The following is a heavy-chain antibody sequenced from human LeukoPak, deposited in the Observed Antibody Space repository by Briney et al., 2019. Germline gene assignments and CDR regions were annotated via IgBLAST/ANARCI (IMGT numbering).Heavy chain of an antibody. CDR1: GYTFTAYY. V-gene: IGHV1-2*02. Sequence: ASVKVSCKASGYTFTAYYMHWVRQAPGQGLEWMGWINPNSGGTNSSQRFQDRVTLTRDTSISTAYMELGSLRSDDTAIYYCARAYGSGSSYHPDYWGQGTLVTVSS. CDR2: INPNSGGT. J-gene: IGHJ4*02. CDR3: ARAYGSGSSYHPDY. D-gene: IGHD3-10*01.